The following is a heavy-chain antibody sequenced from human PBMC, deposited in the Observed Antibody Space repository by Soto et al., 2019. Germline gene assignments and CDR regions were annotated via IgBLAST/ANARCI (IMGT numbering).Heavy chain of an antibody. CDR1: GFTISGKKY. CDR2: LYDLDGS. D-gene: IGHD1-1*01. CDR3: ATWHEREHAYDV. J-gene: IGHJ3*01. V-gene: IGHV3-53*01. Sequence: DVQLVESGGGLIQPGESLRLSCAAFGFTISGKKYLAWVRQPPGKGLEWVSALYDLDGSFYAASVKGRFTTSSDSSKTTVYLQMNDLRPDDTAVYYCATWHEREHAYDVWGQGTTVTVSS.